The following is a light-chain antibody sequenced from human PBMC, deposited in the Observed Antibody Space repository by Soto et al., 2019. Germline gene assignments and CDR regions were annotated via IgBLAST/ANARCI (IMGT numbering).Light chain of an antibody. V-gene: IGKV4-1*01. CDR2: WAS. CDR1: QSLLYIANNKNY. CDR3: QQFYTTPT. J-gene: IGKJ4*01. Sequence: DIVMTQFPDSLGVSLGEMATINCRSSQSLLYIANNKNYLAWYQQKPGQPPKLLISWASARESGVPDRFSGSGSGADFTLTISSLQAEDVGLYYCQQFYTTPTFGGGTKVELK.